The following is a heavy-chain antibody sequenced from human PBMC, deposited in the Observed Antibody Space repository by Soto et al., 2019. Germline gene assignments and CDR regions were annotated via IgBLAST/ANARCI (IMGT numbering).Heavy chain of an antibody. Sequence: QVHLQESGPGLVKPSQTLSLTCTVSGGSIGSSDYYWSWIRQPPGKGLEWIGYIYSSGNTYYNPSLKSRLTISVDTSKNRFSLKLNSVTAADTALYFCARGLSAATVVTCYFDYWGQGTLVTVSS. D-gene: IGHD4-17*01. CDR3: ARGLSAATVVTCYFDY. CDR2: IYSSGNT. J-gene: IGHJ4*02. V-gene: IGHV4-31*03. CDR1: GGSIGSSDYY.